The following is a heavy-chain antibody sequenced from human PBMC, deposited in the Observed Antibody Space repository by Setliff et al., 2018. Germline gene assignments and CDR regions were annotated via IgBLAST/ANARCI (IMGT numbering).Heavy chain of an antibody. Sequence: GASVKVSCKASGYTFSTYGITWVRQAPGQGLEWMGWISAYNGNTNYAQKLQGRVTMTTDISTSTAYMELRSLRSDDTAVYYCARTVYYDSSGYGVWGQGTQVTVSS. D-gene: IGHD3-22*01. CDR2: ISAYNGNT. CDR3: ARTVYYDSSGYGV. CDR1: GYTFSTYG. V-gene: IGHV1-18*01. J-gene: IGHJ4*02.